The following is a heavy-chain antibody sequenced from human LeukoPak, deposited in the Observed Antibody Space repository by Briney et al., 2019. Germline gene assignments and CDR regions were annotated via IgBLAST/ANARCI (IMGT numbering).Heavy chain of an antibody. V-gene: IGHV4-34*01. Sequence: SETLSLTCAVYGGSFSGYYWSWIRQPPGKGLEWIGEINHSGSTNYNPSLKSRVTISVDRSKNQFSLKLSSVTAADTAVYYCARQAEDYYDSSGYYFDYWGQGTLVTVSS. CDR1: GGSFSGYY. D-gene: IGHD3-22*01. CDR3: ARQAEDYYDSSGYYFDY. J-gene: IGHJ4*02. CDR2: INHSGST.